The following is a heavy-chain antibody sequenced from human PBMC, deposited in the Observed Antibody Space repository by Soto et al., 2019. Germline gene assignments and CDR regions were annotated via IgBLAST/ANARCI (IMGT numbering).Heavy chain of an antibody. CDR3: ASSSPFHY. Sequence: TSETLSLTCSVSSASLSSSTYYWSWIRQPPGRGPECIGSIYYSGNTYYKPSLKSRVSISIGTSRNQFSLKLTSVTAADTGVYYCASSSPFHYWGPGILVTVSS. J-gene: IGHJ4*02. D-gene: IGHD6-6*01. CDR1: SASLSSSTYY. CDR2: IYYSGNT. V-gene: IGHV4-39*01.